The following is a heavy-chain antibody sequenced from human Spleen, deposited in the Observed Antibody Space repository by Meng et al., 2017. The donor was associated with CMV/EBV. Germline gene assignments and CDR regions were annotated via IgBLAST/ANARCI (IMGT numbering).Heavy chain of an antibody. CDR2: ISQSGRT. CDR3: ARQGRVYFDY. CDR1: VSSLRGNS. J-gene: IGHJ4*02. Sequence: LSLPCTLRVSSLRGNSWAWIRQPPGKGLEWIGEISQSGRTNYSPSFKSRVTMSVHTSERQFSLELTSVTGADTAVYFCARQGRVYFDYWGQGSLVTVSS. V-gene: IGHV4-34*01. D-gene: IGHD3-10*01.